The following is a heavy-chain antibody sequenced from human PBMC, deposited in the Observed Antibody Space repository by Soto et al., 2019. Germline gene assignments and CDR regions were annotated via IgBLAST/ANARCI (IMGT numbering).Heavy chain of an antibody. J-gene: IGHJ6*02. V-gene: IGHV3-21*01. CDR2: ISSSSSYI. Sequence: GGSLRLSCAASGFTFSSYSMNWVRQAPGKGLEWVSSISSSSSYIYYADSVKGRFTISRDNAKNSLYLQMNSLRAEDTAVYYCARGEAPVAGNNRPTYYYYYYGMDVWGQGTTVTVSS. CDR3: ARGEAPVAGNNRPTYYYYYYGMDV. D-gene: IGHD6-19*01. CDR1: GFTFSSYS.